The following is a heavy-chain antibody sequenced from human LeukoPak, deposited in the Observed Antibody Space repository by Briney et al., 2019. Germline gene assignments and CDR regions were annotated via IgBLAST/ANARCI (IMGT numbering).Heavy chain of an antibody. J-gene: IGHJ4*02. D-gene: IGHD5-18*01. Sequence: GGSLRLSCAASGFTFSSYAMSWVRQAPGKGLEWVSAISGSGGSTYYADSVKGRFTISRDNSKNTLYLQMNSPRAEDTAVYYCAKVLQLWSRGYYFDYWGQGTLVTVSS. CDR3: AKVLQLWSRGYYFDY. CDR1: GFTFSSYA. V-gene: IGHV3-23*01. CDR2: ISGSGGST.